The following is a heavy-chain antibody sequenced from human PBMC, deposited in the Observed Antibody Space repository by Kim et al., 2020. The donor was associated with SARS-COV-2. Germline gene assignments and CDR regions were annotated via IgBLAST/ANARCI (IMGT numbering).Heavy chain of an antibody. CDR3: ARGVDY. V-gene: IGHV1-8*01. Sequence: PRRGNTDNAQELQGRCTMTRTTTISTAYMELSSLRSEDTAVYYCARGVDYWGQGTLVTVSS. CDR2: PRRGNT. J-gene: IGHJ4*02.